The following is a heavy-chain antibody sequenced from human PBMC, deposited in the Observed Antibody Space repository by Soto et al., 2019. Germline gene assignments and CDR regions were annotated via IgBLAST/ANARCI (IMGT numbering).Heavy chain of an antibody. CDR3: ACGWPSGSLDY. CDR2: ISYDGSNK. J-gene: IGHJ4*02. Sequence: QVQLVESGGGVVQPGRSLRLSCAASGFTFGSYAMHWVRQAPGKGLEWVAVISYDGSNKYYADSVKGRFTISRDNSKNTLYLQMNSLRAEDTAVYYCACGWPSGSLDYWGQGTLVTVSS. D-gene: IGHD3-10*01. V-gene: IGHV3-30-3*01. CDR1: GFTFGSYA.